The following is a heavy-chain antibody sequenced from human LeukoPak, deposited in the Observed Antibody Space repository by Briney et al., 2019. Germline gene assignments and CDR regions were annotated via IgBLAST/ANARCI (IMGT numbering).Heavy chain of an antibody. V-gene: IGHV3-30*01. J-gene: IGHJ4*02. D-gene: IGHD6-13*01. CDR3: ARDGGGAIAAAGMGAY. Sequence: GRSLRLSCAASGFTFSSYAMHWVRQAPGTGLEWVAVISYDGSNKYYADSVKGRFTISRDNSKNTLYLQMNSLRAEDTAVYYCARDGGGAIAAAGMGAYWGQGTLVTVSS. CDR1: GFTFSSYA. CDR2: ISYDGSNK.